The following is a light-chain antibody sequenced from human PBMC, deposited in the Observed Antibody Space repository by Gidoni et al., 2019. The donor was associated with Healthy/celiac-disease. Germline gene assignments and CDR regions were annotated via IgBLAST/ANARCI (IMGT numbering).Light chain of an antibody. CDR1: QSVSSSY. Sequence: EIVLTQSPGTLSLSPGERATLSCRASQSVSSSYLAWYQQKPGQAPRLVIYGASSRATGIPDFTLTISRLEPEDFAVYYCQQYGSSPFTFGPGTKVDIK. CDR2: GAS. CDR3: QQYGSSPFT. V-gene: IGKV3-20*01. J-gene: IGKJ3*01.